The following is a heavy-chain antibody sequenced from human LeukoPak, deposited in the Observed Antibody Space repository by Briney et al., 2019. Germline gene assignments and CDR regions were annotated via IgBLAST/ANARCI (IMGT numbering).Heavy chain of an antibody. Sequence: GGSLRLSCAASGFTFSSYAMSWVRQAPGRGLEWVSAISDSGGTTYYADSVKGRFTLSRDNSKNTVYLQMSSLRAEDTAAYYCVKGQLWFYGMDVWGQGTTVTVSS. CDR1: GFTFSSYA. D-gene: IGHD5-18*01. CDR3: VKGQLWFYGMDV. V-gene: IGHV3-23*01. J-gene: IGHJ6*02. CDR2: ISDSGGTT.